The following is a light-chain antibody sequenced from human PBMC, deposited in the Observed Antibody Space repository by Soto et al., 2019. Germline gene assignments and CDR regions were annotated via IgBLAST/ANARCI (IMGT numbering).Light chain of an antibody. CDR1: QDIRKD. V-gene: IGKV1-6*01. CDR2: GAS. Sequence: AIQMTQSPSSLSASVGDRVTITCRASQDIRKDLAWYQQKPGKAPQILIYGASTLKTGVASRFSGSASATDFTLTISRLQHEDSASYYCLQDYNYPFTFGQGTKLDIK. J-gene: IGKJ2*01. CDR3: LQDYNYPFT.